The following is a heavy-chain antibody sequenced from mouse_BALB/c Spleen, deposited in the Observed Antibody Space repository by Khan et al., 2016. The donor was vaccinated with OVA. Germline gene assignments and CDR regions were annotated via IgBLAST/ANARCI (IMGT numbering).Heavy chain of an antibody. V-gene: IGHV3-2*02. J-gene: IGHJ2*01. D-gene: IGHD1-1*01. CDR3: ARGNYYGYYFDY. CDR1: GYSITSGYV. Sequence: EVKLLESGPGLVKPSQSLSLTCTVTGYSITSGYVWYWIRQFPGNKLEWMGYISYSGVTSYTPSLKSRISITRDTSKNQFFLQLNSVTTEDTATYYCARGNYYGYYFDYWGQGTTLTVSS. CDR2: ISYSGVT.